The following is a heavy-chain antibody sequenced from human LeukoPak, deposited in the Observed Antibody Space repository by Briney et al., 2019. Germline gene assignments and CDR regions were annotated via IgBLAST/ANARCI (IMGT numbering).Heavy chain of an antibody. CDR2: IKQDGSEK. CDR1: GFTFSGYW. J-gene: IGHJ2*01. CDR3: ARERGDYGDSRANWYFDL. D-gene: IGHD4-17*01. V-gene: IGHV3-7*01. Sequence: PGGSLRLSCAASGFTFSGYWMTWVRQAPGKGLEWVANIKQDGSEKYSVDSVKGRFTISRDNAKNSLYLQMNSLRAEDTAVYYCARERGDYGDSRANWYFDLWGRGTLVTVSS.